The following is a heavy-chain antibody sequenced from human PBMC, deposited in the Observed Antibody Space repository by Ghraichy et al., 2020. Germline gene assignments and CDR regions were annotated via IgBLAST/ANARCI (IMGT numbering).Heavy chain of an antibody. CDR3: ARVRSSDDSDFLDL. Sequence: GGSLRLSCAASGFDFSDYYMDWVRQAPGKGLEWVGRVRKKVHSYTTEYAASVRGRFTISRDDSEKSVYLQVSSLEREDTAMYFCARVRSSDDSDFLDLWGQGTLVTVSS. D-gene: IGHD6-6*01. CDR2: VRKKVHSYTT. CDR1: GFDFSDYY. J-gene: IGHJ5*02. V-gene: IGHV3-72*01.